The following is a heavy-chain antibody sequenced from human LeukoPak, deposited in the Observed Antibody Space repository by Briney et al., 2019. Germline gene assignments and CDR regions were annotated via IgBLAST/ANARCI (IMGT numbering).Heavy chain of an antibody. D-gene: IGHD3-10*01. Sequence: HPGGSLRLSCAASGFTFSSYWMSWVRQAPGKGLEWVANIKQDGSEKYYVDSVKGRFTISRDNAKNSLYLQMNSLRAEDTAVYYCARVIGGSTWFSWFDPWGQGTLVTVSS. CDR3: ARVIGGSTWFSWFDP. CDR2: IKQDGSEK. J-gene: IGHJ5*02. V-gene: IGHV3-7*03. CDR1: GFTFSSYW.